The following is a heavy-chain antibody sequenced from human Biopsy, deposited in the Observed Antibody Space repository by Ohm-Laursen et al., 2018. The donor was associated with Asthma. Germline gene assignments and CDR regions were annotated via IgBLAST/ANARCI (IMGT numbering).Heavy chain of an antibody. CDR2: ISYDGSIT. Sequence: SLRLSCAASGITFGDYAVTWFRQAPGKGLEWVAVISYDGSITHYADSVKGRFTISRDNSKNTVYLDISSLRIEDTAVFYCGIVVAANPFQGDCWGQGALVTVSS. D-gene: IGHD2-15*01. J-gene: IGHJ4*01. CDR1: GITFGDYA. CDR3: GIVVAANPFQGDC. V-gene: IGHV3-30*04.